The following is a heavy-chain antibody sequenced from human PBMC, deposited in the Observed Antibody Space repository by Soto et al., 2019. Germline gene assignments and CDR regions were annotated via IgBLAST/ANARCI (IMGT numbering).Heavy chain of an antibody. J-gene: IGHJ4*02. CDR3: AKDPNGDYVGAFDS. D-gene: IGHD4-17*01. V-gene: IGHV3-21*04. CDR2: ISSGSSYI. Sequence: GGSLRLSCAASGFTFSSYSMNWVRQAPGKGLEWVSSISSGSSYIYYADSVKGRFTISRDNAKNSLYLQMNSLRAEDTSVYYCAKDPNGDYVGAFDSWGQGTLVTVSA. CDR1: GFTFSSYS.